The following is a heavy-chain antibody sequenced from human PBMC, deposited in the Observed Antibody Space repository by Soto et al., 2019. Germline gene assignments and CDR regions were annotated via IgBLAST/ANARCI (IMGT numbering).Heavy chain of an antibody. CDR1: GGSVNNRTYY. CDR2: VYYSGTT. CDR3: ARTTAVPNTLRSRYYFDY. D-gene: IGHD4-17*01. J-gene: IGHJ4*02. Sequence: SETLSLTCSVSGGSVNNRTYYWSWIRQPPGKRLEWIGYVYYSGTTNYNPSLKSRVSISVDTSKNQFSLSLRSVTAADTALYYCARTTAVPNTLRSRYYFDYWGQGTLVTVSS. V-gene: IGHV4-61*01.